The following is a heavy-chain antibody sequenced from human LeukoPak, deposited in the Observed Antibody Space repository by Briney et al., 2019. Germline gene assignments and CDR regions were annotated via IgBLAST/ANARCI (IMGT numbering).Heavy chain of an antibody. D-gene: IGHD3-10*01. Sequence: GSLRLSCAASGFTFSRYSMNWVRQAPGKGLEWIGSIYYSGRTYYNPSLKSRVTISVNTSKKQFSLKLSSVTAADTAVYYCARGRPDGSGSYYKFDPWGQGTLVTVSS. CDR2: IYYSGRT. V-gene: IGHV4-59*05. CDR1: GFTFSRYSMN. CDR3: ARGRPDGSGSYYKFDP. J-gene: IGHJ5*02.